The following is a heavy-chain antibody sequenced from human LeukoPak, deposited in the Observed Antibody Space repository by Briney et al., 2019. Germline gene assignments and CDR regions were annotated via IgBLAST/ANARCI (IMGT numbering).Heavy chain of an antibody. Sequence: SETLSLTCAVYGGSFSGYYWSWIRQPPGKGLGWIGEINHSGSTNYNPSLKSRVTISVDTSKNQFSLKLSSVTAADTAVYYCARGRYYYGSGSYGYWGQGTLVTVSS. CDR3: ARGRYYYGSGSYGY. CDR2: INHSGST. J-gene: IGHJ4*02. D-gene: IGHD3-10*01. V-gene: IGHV4-34*01. CDR1: GGSFSGYY.